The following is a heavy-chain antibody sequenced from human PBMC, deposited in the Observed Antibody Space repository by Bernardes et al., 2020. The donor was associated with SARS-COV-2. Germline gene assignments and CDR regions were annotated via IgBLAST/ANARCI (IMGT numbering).Heavy chain of an antibody. CDR1: GFTFSSYG. CDR2: INQDGSET. D-gene: IGHD6-6*01. J-gene: IGHJ4*02. Sequence: GGSLRLSCAASGFTFSSYGMHWVRQAPGKGLEWVANINQDGSETFYVDSVKGRFTISRDNAKNSLFMEMNTLRAEDTAVYYCARIYSTSSFDFDYWGQGTLVTVSS. CDR3: ARIYSTSSFDFDY. V-gene: IGHV3-7*01.